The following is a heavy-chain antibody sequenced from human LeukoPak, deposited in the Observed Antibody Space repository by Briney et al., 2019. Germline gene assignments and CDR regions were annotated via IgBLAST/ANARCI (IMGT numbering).Heavy chain of an antibody. CDR3: ARSSGSGWSFFDY. CDR2: IYPADSDA. Sequence: GESLKISCKGSGYSFTNYWIGWVRQMPGKGLEWMGIIYPADSDARYSPSFQGQVTLSADKSISTAYLQWSSLKASDTAMYYCARSSGSGWSFFDYWGQGTLVTVSS. V-gene: IGHV5-51*01. D-gene: IGHD6-19*01. J-gene: IGHJ4*02. CDR1: GYSFTNYW.